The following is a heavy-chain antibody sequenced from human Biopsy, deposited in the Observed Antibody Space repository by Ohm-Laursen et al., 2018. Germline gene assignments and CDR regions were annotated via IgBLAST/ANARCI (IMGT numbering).Heavy chain of an antibody. CDR3: ARATNSTGWPYYYFYGMDV. J-gene: IGHJ6*02. CDR2: IYYSGST. D-gene: IGHD2/OR15-2a*01. Sequence: SDTLSLTCTVSGGSIRSDYWSWIRQTPGKGLEWIRYIYYSGSTNYNPSLKSRVTISVDTSKNQFSLRLNSVTAADTAVYYCARATNSTGWPYYYFYGMDVWGQGTTVTVSS. CDR1: GGSIRSDY. V-gene: IGHV4-59*07.